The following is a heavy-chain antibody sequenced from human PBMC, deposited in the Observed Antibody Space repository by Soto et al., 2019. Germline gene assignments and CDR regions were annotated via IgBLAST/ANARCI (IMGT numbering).Heavy chain of an antibody. J-gene: IGHJ5*02. V-gene: IGHV1-8*01. CDR3: ARVATFGSLNWFDP. Sequence: ASVKVSGKASGYSFTNNDVSWVRQATGQGLEWMGWMNPGSGDTGYAQKFQGRVTMTRDISIATAYMELSSLRSDDTSIYYCARVATFGSLNWFDPWGQGTLVTVSS. D-gene: IGHD3-16*01. CDR1: GYSFTNND. CDR2: MNPGSGDT.